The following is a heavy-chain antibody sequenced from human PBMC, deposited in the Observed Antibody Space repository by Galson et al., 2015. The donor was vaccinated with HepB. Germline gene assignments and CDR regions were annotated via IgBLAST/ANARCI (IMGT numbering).Heavy chain of an antibody. V-gene: IGHV3-64D*06. J-gene: IGHJ4*02. D-gene: IGHD5-12*01. CDR3: VKAGVDIVARRYYFDY. Sequence: SLRLSCAASGFTFSSYAMHWVRQAPGKGLEYVSAISSNGGSTYYADSVKGRFTISRDNSKNTLYLQMSSLRAEDTAVYYCVKAGVDIVARRYYFDYWGQGTLVTVSS. CDR2: ISSNGGST. CDR1: GFTFSSYA.